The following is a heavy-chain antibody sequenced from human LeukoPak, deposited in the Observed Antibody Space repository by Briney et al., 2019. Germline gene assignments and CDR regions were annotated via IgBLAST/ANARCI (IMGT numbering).Heavy chain of an antibody. CDR2: ISYDGNSE. Sequence: PGGSLILSCTVSGFTFSGSSMHWLRQAPGQGLEWVATISYDGNSEYYRDSVKGRFAVSRVNSKNTLYLQMQSLRHEDTAVYFCARPGDSPFDHWGQGTLVTVSS. V-gene: IGHV3-30*09. CDR1: GFTFSGSS. CDR3: ARPGDSPFDH. D-gene: IGHD5-18*01. J-gene: IGHJ4*02.